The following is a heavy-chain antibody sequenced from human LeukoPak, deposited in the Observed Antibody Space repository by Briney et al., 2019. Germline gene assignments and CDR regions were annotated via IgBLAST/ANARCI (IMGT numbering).Heavy chain of an antibody. CDR1: GFTFSSDA. D-gene: IGHD6-13*01. J-gene: IGHJ6*03. V-gene: IGHV3-21*01. CDR3: AKEGYSRGYYSYYYMDV. Sequence: GGSLRLSCAASGFTFSSDAMSWVRQAPGKGLEWVSSISSSSSYIYYADSVKGRFTISRDNAKNSPYLQMNSLRAEDTAVYYCAKEGYSRGYYSYYYMDVWGKGTTVTVSS. CDR2: ISSSSSYI.